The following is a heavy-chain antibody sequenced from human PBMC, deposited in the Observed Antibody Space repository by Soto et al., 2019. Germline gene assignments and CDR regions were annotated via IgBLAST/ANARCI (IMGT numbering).Heavy chain of an antibody. Sequence: SSETLSLTCTVSGGSIRSYYWSWIRQPPGKGLEWIGYIYYSGSTNYNPSLKSRVTISVDTSKNQFSLKLSSLTAADTAVYYCARRYGGNFDYWGQGTLVTVSS. D-gene: IGHD1-26*01. J-gene: IGHJ4*02. CDR1: GGSIRSYY. CDR3: ARRYGGNFDY. V-gene: IGHV4-59*01. CDR2: IYYSGST.